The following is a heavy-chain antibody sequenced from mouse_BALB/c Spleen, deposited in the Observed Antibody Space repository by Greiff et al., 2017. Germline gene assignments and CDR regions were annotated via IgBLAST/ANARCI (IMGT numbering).Heavy chain of an antibody. CDR3: ARAPLLRYFDV. CDR1: GYSITSGYY. CDR2: ISYDGSN. D-gene: IGHD1-1*01. V-gene: IGHV3-6*02. Sequence: EVQRVESGPGLVKPSQSLSLTCSVTGYSITSGYYWNWIRQFPGNKLEWMGYISYDGSNNYNPSLKNRISITRDTSKNQFFLKLNSVTTEDTATYYCARAPLLRYFDVWGAGTTVTVSS. J-gene: IGHJ1*01.